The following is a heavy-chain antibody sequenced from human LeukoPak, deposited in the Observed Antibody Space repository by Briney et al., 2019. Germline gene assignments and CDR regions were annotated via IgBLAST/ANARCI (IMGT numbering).Heavy chain of an antibody. D-gene: IGHD3-3*01. Sequence: SETLSLSCAVYGGSFTNYYGTWIRQPPGKGLEWIGEINHSGSTNYNPSLKSRVIISVDTSKNQFSLKLSSVTAADRGVYYCARGLSRAYYDFWGGYSEPQGNWFDAWGQGNLVTVSS. CDR1: GGSFTNYY. CDR3: ARGLSRAYYDFWGGYSEPQGNWFDA. CDR2: INHSGST. J-gene: IGHJ5*02. V-gene: IGHV4-34*01.